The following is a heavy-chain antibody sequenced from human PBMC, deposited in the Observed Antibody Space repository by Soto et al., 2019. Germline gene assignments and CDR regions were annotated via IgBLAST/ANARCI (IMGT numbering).Heavy chain of an antibody. V-gene: IGHV5-51*01. D-gene: IGHD6-13*01. Sequence: PGESLKISCKGSGYSFTSFWSGWGRQMPGKGLEWMGIIYPGDSDTRYSPSFQGQVTISADKSISTAYLQWSSLKASDTAMYYCARVLSSSWFPFDYWGQGTLVTVSS. CDR2: IYPGDSDT. CDR3: ARVLSSSWFPFDY. J-gene: IGHJ4*02. CDR1: GYSFTSFW.